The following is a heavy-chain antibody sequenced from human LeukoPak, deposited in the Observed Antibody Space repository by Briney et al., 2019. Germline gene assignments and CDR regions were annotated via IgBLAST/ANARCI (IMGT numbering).Heavy chain of an antibody. CDR3: ARRTYYYDSSLDY. D-gene: IGHD3-22*01. Sequence: SVKVSCKASGGTFSSYAISWVRQAPGQGLEWMGGIIPIFGTANYALKFQGRVTITADESTSTAYMELSSLRSEDTAVYYCARRTYYYDSSLDYWGQGTLVTVSS. V-gene: IGHV1-69*01. J-gene: IGHJ4*02. CDR1: GGTFSSYA. CDR2: IIPIFGTA.